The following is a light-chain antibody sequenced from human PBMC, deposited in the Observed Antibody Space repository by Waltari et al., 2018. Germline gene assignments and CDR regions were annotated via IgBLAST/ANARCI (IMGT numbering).Light chain of an antibody. V-gene: IGKV3-20*01. J-gene: IGKJ1*01. CDR2: GAS. CDR3: QHYLRLPVS. Sequence: EIVLTQSPGTLSLSPGERATLSCRASQSVGRTLAWYQQRPGQAPRLLMYGASIRAADIPDRFAGSGSWTDFSLTINRLEPEDFAVYYCQHYLRLPVSFGQGTKVEIK. CDR1: QSVGRT.